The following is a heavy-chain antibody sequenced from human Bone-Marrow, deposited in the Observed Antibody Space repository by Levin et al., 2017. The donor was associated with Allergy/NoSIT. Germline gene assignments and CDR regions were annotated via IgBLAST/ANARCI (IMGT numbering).Heavy chain of an antibody. CDR2: IYHSGST. CDR1: GSSISSAYY. D-gene: IGHD3-3*01. V-gene: IGHV4-38-2*01. J-gene: IGHJ5*02. CDR3: ARSGIFRFLEWYEGFDP. Sequence: SETLSLTCAVSGSSISSAYYWGWIRQPPGKGLEWIGSIYHSGSTYYNPSLKSRVTISVDTSKNQFSLRLSSVTAADTAVYYCARSGIFRFLEWYEGFDPWGQGTLVTVSS.